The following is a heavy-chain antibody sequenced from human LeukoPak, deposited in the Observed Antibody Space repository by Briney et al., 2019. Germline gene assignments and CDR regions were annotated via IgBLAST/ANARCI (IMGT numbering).Heavy chain of an antibody. D-gene: IGHD1-14*01. CDR1: GYTFTSYY. J-gene: IGHJ6*03. CDR2: INPSCGST. CDR3: ARAGRTVHHTPSARPYYYYYYLDV. V-gene: IGHV1-46*01. Sequence: ASVKVSCKASGYTFTSYYMHGVRRAAGQGLEWMGMINPSCGSTSYTQKVQGRVTMTRHMYTSTDYLELSSLRSEDTAVYSCARAGRTVHHTPSARPYYYYYYLDVWGKGTTVTVSS.